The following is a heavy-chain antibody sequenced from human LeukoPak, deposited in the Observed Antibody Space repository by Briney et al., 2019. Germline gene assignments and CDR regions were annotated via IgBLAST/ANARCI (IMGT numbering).Heavy chain of an antibody. CDR3: AREGYYGILTGYISIGEY. Sequence: ATVKVSCKASVYTFTSYGNSWVRQAPGQGFEGMRWMSAHNGNTNYAQKLQGRVNMTTDPSTSTAYMELRSLRPDDTAVYRCAREGYYGILTGYISIGEYWGEETLVTVSS. J-gene: IGHJ4*02. CDR1: VYTFTSYG. V-gene: IGHV1-18*01. D-gene: IGHD3-9*01. CDR2: MSAHNGNT.